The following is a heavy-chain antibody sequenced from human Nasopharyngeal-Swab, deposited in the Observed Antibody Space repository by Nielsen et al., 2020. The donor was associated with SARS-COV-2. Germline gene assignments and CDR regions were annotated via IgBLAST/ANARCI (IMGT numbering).Heavy chain of an antibody. CDR2: ISSSGSTI. V-gene: IGHV3-48*03. CDR3: ARVRYSYGYAQFDY. CDR1: GFTFSRYE. J-gene: IGHJ4*02. Sequence: GGSLSLSCAAAGFTFSRYEMNWTSQAPGKGLEWVSYISSSGSTIYYADSVKGRFTISRDNAKNSLYLQMNSLRAEDTAVYYCARVRYSYGYAQFDYWGQGTLVTVSS. D-gene: IGHD5-18*01.